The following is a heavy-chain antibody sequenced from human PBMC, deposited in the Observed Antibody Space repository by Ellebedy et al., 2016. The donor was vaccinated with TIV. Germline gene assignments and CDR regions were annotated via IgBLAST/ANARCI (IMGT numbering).Heavy chain of an antibody. Sequence: GESLKISCAASGFAFSSYGMNWVRQAPGRGLVWVSRIYSDGSSTNYADSVKGRFTISRDNAKNTLYLQMNSLRAEDTAVYYCARAPGGWFDPWGQGTLVTVSS. CDR1: GFAFSSYG. D-gene: IGHD2-15*01. V-gene: IGHV3-74*01. CDR2: IYSDGSST. J-gene: IGHJ5*02. CDR3: ARAPGGWFDP.